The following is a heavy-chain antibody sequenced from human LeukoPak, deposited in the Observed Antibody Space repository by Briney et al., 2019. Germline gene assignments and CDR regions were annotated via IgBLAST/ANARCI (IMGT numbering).Heavy chain of an antibody. CDR1: GFTFSSYG. CDR2: IRYDGSNK. J-gene: IGHJ4*02. Sequence: GGSLRLSCAASGFTFSSYGMHWVRQAPGKGLEWVAFIRYDGSNKYYADSVKGRFTISRDNSKNTLYLQMNSLRAEDTAVYYCARMGSLYYDSSGYHFDYWGQGTLVTVSS. V-gene: IGHV3-30*02. D-gene: IGHD3-22*01. CDR3: ARMGSLYYDSSGYHFDY.